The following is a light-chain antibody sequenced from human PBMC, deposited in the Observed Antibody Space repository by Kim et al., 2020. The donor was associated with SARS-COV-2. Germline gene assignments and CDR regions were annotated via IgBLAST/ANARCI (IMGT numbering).Light chain of an antibody. Sequence: LSVSPGERATRSCRASESVSNNLAWFQQRPGQAPRLLLYGASTRATGISPRFSGSGSGTEFTLTISSLQSEDSGVYYCQHYNTWLFGQGTKVDIK. J-gene: IGKJ1*01. CDR1: ESVSNN. CDR3: QHYNTWL. V-gene: IGKV3-15*01. CDR2: GAS.